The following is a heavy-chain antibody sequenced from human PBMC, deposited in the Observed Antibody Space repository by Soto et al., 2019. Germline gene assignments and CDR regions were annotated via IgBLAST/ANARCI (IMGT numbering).Heavy chain of an antibody. V-gene: IGHV4-39*01. CDR2: IYYSGTA. CDR3: AAPNFYYYFAMDG. CDR1: GDSISSSRYY. Sequence: NPSETLSLTCSVSGDSISSSRYYWAWIRQPPGKGLEWIGSIYYSGTAYYNASLKSRVTMYADTSKNQFSLKLSSVTAVDTAVYFCAAPNFYYYFAMDGWGQGTTVTV. J-gene: IGHJ6*02.